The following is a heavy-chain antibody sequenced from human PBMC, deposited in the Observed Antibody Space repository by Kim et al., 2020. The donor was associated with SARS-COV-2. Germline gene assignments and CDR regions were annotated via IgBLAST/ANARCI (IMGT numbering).Heavy chain of an antibody. Sequence: ASVKVSCKASGYTFTSYDINWVRQATGQGLEWMGWMNPNSGNTGYAQKFQGRVTMTRNTSISTAYMELSSLRSEDTAVYYCARDIVVVPAAFYYYYYGMDVWVQGTTVTVSS. D-gene: IGHD2-2*01. CDR3: ARDIVVVPAAFYYYYYGMDV. V-gene: IGHV1-8*01. J-gene: IGHJ6*02. CDR1: GYTFTSYD. CDR2: MNPNSGNT.